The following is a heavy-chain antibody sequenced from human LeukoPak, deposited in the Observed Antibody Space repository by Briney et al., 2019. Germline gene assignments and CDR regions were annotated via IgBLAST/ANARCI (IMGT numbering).Heavy chain of an antibody. CDR3: ARGDVVVSAAVRFDP. CDR1: GYTFTSYG. J-gene: IGHJ5*02. D-gene: IGHD2-2*01. CDR2: ISAHNGKT. V-gene: IGHV1-18*01. Sequence: ASVKVSCKASGYTFTSYGITWVRQAPGQGLELMGWISAHNGKTNYAQKFQGRVTMTTDTPTSTAYMELRSLRSDDTAVYYCARGDVVVSAAVRFDPWGQGTLVTVSS.